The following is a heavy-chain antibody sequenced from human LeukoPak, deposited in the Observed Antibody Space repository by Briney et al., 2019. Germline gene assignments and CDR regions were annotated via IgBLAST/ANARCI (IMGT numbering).Heavy chain of an antibody. D-gene: IGHD3-22*01. J-gene: IGHJ4*02. Sequence: KPSETLSLTCAVYGGSFSGYYWSWIRQPPGKGLEWIGEINHSGSTNYNPSLKSRVTISVDTSKNQFSLKLSSVTAADTAVYYCARAHYDSSGYYFDYWGQGTLVTVSS. CDR3: ARAHYDSSGYYFDY. CDR2: INHSGST. V-gene: IGHV4-34*01. CDR1: GGSFSGYY.